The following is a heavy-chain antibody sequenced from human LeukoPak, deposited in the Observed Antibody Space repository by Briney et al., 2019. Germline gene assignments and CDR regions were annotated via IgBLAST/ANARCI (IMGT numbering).Heavy chain of an antibody. CDR1: GFTFSHFW. J-gene: IGHJ3*02. Sequence: GGSLRLSCAASGFTFSHFWIHWVRQAPGKGLVWASRINSDGSDTIYADSVKGRFTSSRDNAKNILYLQMNNLRAEDTAVYYCARMTTVTTEGIWGQGTLVTVSS. CDR2: INSDGSDT. CDR3: ARMTTVTTEGI. V-gene: IGHV3-74*01. D-gene: IGHD4-17*01.